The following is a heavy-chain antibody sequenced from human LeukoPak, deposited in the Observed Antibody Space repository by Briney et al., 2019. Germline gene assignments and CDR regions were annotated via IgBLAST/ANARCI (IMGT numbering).Heavy chain of an antibody. Sequence: GGSLRLSCAASGFTFSSYWMHWVRQAPGKGLVWLSRIDSDGSSTNYADAVKGRFTISRDNSKNTLYLQMNSLRAEDTAVYYCAKDADTATIIYWYFDLWGRGTLVTVSS. J-gene: IGHJ2*01. D-gene: IGHD5-18*01. CDR1: GFTFSSYW. CDR3: AKDADTATIIYWYFDL. CDR2: IDSDGSST. V-gene: IGHV3-74*01.